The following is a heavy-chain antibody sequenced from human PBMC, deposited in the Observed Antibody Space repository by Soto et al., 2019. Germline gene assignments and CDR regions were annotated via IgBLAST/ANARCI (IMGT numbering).Heavy chain of an antibody. CDR1: GDSVSSNSAA. Sequence: SQTLSLTCAISGDSVSSNSAAWNWIRQSPSRGLEWLGRTYYRSKWYNDYAVSVKSRITINPDTSKNQFSLQLNSVTPEDTAVYYCARDHRMATIGAYYYYGMDVRGQGTTVTVSS. V-gene: IGHV6-1*01. CDR3: ARDHRMATIGAYYYYGMDV. D-gene: IGHD5-12*01. J-gene: IGHJ6*02. CDR2: TYYRSKWYN.